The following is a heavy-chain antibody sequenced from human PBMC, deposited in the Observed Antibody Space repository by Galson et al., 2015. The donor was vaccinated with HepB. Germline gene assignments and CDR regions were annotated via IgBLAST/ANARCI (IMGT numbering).Heavy chain of an antibody. CDR2: IDPNRGGT. D-gene: IGHD6-6*01. Sequence: SVKVSCKASGYIFSGYYINWVRQAPGQGLEWMGRIDPNRGGTTYAQNFQGRVTMTRDTSITTAHMELRRLRSDDTAVYYCARLRRYSGWPNVDDWGPGTLLTASS. J-gene: IGHJ4*02. V-gene: IGHV1-2*06. CDR3: ARLRRYSGWPNVDD. CDR1: GYIFSGYY.